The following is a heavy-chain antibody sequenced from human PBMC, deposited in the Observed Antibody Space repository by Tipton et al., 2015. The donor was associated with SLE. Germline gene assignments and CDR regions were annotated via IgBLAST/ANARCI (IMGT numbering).Heavy chain of an antibody. CDR2: IYYSGST. V-gene: IGHV4-31*11. CDR1: GESSSGNY. J-gene: IGHJ5*02. CDR3: ARGRDWFDP. Sequence: TLSLTCAISGESSSGNYLNWIRQSPGKGLEWIGYIYYSGSTYYNPSLKSRVTISVDTSKNQFSLKLSSVTAADTAVYYCARGRDWFDPWGQGTLVTVSS.